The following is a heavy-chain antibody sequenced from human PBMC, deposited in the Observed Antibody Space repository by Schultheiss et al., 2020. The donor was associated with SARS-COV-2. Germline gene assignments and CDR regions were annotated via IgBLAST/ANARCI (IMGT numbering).Heavy chain of an antibody. V-gene: IGHV4-34*01. J-gene: IGHJ4*02. Sequence: GSLRLSCAVYGGSFSDYYWSWIRQPPGKGLEWIGEINHSGSTNYNPSLKSRVTISVDTSKNQFSLQLNSVTPEDTAVYYCACEISGRQWLDYWGQGTLVTVSS. CDR2: INHSGST. D-gene: IGHD6-19*01. CDR1: GGSFSDYY. CDR3: ACEISGRQWLDY.